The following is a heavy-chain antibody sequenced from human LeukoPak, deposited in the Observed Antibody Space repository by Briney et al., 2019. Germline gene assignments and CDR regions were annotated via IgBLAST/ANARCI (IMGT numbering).Heavy chain of an antibody. CDR3: ARHIGGGIEDMDV. CDR1: GGSIGSYY. CDR2: IYVTGT. J-gene: IGHJ6*03. V-gene: IGHV4-59*08. Sequence: PWETLSLTCTVSGGSIGSYYGSGIRQSPEKGLEWIGYIYVTGTRYNPYLQSRVTISVDRSRNKFFLKMSSVTAADTAVYYCARHIGGGIEDMDVWGKGTKVIVSS. D-gene: IGHD3-16*02.